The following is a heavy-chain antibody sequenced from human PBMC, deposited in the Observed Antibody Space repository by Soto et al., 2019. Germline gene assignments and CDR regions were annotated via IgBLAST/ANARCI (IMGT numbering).Heavy chain of an antibody. Sequence: GGSLRLSCSASGLTLTSYGIPGCRQIPGKGLEYGSAISNVGGSKYYADSVKGTFTISIDNSKNTWYLQMSSLRAEDTAVYYCVTPRGYYYDCSVYFAVWGQGTLVTVSS. CDR1: GLTLTSYG. D-gene: IGHD3-22*01. CDR3: VTPRGYYYDCSVYFAV. V-gene: IGHV3-64D*06. CDR2: ISNVGGSK. J-gene: IGHJ4*01.